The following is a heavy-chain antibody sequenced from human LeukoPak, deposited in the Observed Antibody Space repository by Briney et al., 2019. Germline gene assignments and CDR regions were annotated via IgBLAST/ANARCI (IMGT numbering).Heavy chain of an antibody. V-gene: IGHV3-23*01. J-gene: IGHJ6*02. CDR3: AKRLATVPGGVNYFYHGMDV. CDR2: ISGSGNNR. CDR1: GFNFDIYT. Sequence: GGSLRLSCAASGFNFDIYTMSWVRQAPGKGLEWVSAISGSGNNRHYADSVKGRFTVSRDNSKRTLYLQMNSLRAEDTAVYYCAKRLATVPGGVNYFYHGMDVWGQGTSVTVSS. D-gene: IGHD3-16*01.